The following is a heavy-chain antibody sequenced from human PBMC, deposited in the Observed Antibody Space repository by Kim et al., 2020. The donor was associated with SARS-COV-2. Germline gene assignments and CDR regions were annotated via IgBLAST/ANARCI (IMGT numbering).Heavy chain of an antibody. CDR3: ALGELNSDY. V-gene: IGHV4-34*01. Sequence: SETLSLTCAVYGGSFSGYYWSWIRQPPGKGLEWIGEINHSGSTNYNPSLKSRATISVDTSKNQFSLKLSSVTAADTAVYYCALGELNSDYWGQGTLVTVSS. J-gene: IGHJ4*02. CDR2: INHSGST. CDR1: GGSFSGYY. D-gene: IGHD1-7*01.